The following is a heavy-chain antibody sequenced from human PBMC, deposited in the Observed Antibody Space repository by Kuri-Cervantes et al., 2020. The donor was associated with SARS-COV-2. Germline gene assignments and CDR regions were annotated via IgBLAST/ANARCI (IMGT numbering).Heavy chain of an antibody. CDR2: IYYSGST. V-gene: IGHV4-30-4*08. CDR1: GGSVSSGSYY. Sequence: SETLSLTCTVSGGSVSSGSYYWSWIRQPPGKGLEWIGYIYYSGSTYYNPSLKSRVTISVDTSKNQFSLKLSSVTAADTAVYYCARVEGGYSYGHRYNWFDPWGQGTLVTVSS. CDR3: ARVEGGYSYGHRYNWFDP. J-gene: IGHJ5*02. D-gene: IGHD5-18*01.